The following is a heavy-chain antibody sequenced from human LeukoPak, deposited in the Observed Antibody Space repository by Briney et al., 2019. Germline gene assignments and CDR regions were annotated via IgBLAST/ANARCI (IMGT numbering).Heavy chain of an antibody. J-gene: IGHJ4*02. Sequence: GGSLRLSCAASGFAVSSNYMGWVRQAPGKGLEWVSVIYSGGSTYYADSVKGRFTISRDNSKNTLYLQMNSLRAEDTAVYYCARERGYYYDSSGYFDYWAREPWSPSPQ. CDR2: IYSGGST. CDR3: ARERGYYYDSSGYFDY. CDR1: GFAVSSNY. D-gene: IGHD3-22*01. V-gene: IGHV3-66*02.